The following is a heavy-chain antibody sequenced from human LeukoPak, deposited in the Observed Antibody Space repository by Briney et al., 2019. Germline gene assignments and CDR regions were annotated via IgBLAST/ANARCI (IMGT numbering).Heavy chain of an antibody. D-gene: IGHD3-10*01. CDR3: ARLGLFGYHKYYFDS. Sequence: SETLSLTCTVSGGSISSGDYYWSWIRQPPGKGLEWIGYIYYSGSTYYNPSLKSRVTMSVDTSKSQIYLNLTSVIAADTAVYFCARLGLFGYHKYYFDSWGQGTLVTVSS. CDR2: IYYSGST. J-gene: IGHJ4*02. CDR1: GGSISSGDYY. V-gene: IGHV4-30-4*01.